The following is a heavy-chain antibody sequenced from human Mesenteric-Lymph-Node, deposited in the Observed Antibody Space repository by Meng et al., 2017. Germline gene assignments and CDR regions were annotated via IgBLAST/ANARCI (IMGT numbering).Heavy chain of an antibody. V-gene: IGHV1-8*01. CDR1: GYTFTSYD. Sequence: ASVRVSCKASGYTFTSYDINWVRQATGQGLEWMGWMNPNSGNTNYAQKFQGRVTMTRDTSISTAYMELSRLRSDDTAVYYCARDQSSSEGDYWGQGTLVTVSS. CDR3: ARDQSSSEGDY. CDR2: MNPNSGNT. D-gene: IGHD6-13*01. J-gene: IGHJ4*02.